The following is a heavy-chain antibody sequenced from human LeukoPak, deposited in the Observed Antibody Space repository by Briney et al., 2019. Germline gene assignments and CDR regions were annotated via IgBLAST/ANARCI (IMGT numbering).Heavy chain of an antibody. V-gene: IGHV4-30-4*01. CDR3: ARSAYDSSGYYFDDY. Sequence: SETLSLTCAVYGGSFSGYYWSWIRQPPGKGLEWIGYIYYSGSTYYNPSLKSRVTISVDTSKNQFSLKLSSVTAADTAVYYCARSAYDSSGYYFDDYWGQGTLVTVSS. D-gene: IGHD3-22*01. CDR1: GGSFSGYY. CDR2: IYYSGST. J-gene: IGHJ4*02.